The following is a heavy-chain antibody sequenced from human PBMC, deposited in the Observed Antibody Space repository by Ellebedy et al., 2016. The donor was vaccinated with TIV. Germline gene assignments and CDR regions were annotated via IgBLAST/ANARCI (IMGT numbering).Heavy chain of an antibody. Sequence: GESLKISXAASGFTFSSYAMSWVRQAPGKGLEWVSAISGSGGSTYYADSVKGRFTISRDNSKNTLYLQMNSLRAEDTAVYYCAKVGITMIVVVITYYFDYWGQGTLVTVSS. D-gene: IGHD3-22*01. CDR1: GFTFSSYA. CDR2: ISGSGGST. V-gene: IGHV3-23*01. CDR3: AKVGITMIVVVITYYFDY. J-gene: IGHJ4*02.